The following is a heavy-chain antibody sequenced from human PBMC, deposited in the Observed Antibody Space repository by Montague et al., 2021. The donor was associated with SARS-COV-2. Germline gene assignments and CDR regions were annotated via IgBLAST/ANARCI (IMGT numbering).Heavy chain of an antibody. CDR3: ARDQDYYDPAHDY. Sequence: SLRLSCAASGFTFSSYEMNWVRQAPGKGLEWVSYISSSGSTIYYSDSVKGLFTISRDNAKNSLYLQMNSLRAEDTAVYYCARDQDYYDPAHDYWGQGTLVTVSS. D-gene: IGHD3-22*01. J-gene: IGHJ4*02. CDR2: ISSSGSTI. V-gene: IGHV3-48*03. CDR1: GFTFSSYE.